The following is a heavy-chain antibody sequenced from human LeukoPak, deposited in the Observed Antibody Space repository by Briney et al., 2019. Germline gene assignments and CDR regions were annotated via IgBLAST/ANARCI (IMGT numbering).Heavy chain of an antibody. J-gene: IGHJ4*02. CDR3: ARSSLAVYFDY. D-gene: IGHD6-19*01. CDR2: VFTRGTT. CDR1: GGSFSSGSYY. V-gene: IGHV4-61*09. Sequence: SETLSLTCTVSGGSFSSGSYYWNWIRQPAGKRLEWLGHVFTRGTTNYNASLEGRLTISLDTARNQFSLYLSSVTAADTAMYFCARSSLAVYFDYWGQGTLVTASS.